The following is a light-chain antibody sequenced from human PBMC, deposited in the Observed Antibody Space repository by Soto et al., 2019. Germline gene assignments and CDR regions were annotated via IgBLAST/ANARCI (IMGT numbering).Light chain of an antibody. CDR1: QGISNF. J-gene: IGKJ5*01. Sequence: DIQMTQSPSSLSASVGDRVTITCRASQGISNFLAWYQQKPGKVPKLLISAASTLQSGVPSRFSGSGSGTDFTLTITSLQPEDVATSYCKKYSSVITFGQGTRLEI. CDR2: AAS. V-gene: IGKV1-27*01. CDR3: KKYSSVIT.